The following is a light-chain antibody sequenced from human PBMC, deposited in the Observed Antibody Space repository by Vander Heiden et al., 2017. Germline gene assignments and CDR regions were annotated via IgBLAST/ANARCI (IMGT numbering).Light chain of an antibody. CDR2: GAS. V-gene: IGKV3-20*01. CDR1: QSISSSY. CDR3: QRDGNSLRLT. J-gene: IGKJ4*01. Sequence: EIVLTQSPCTLSLSPGERATLSCRASQSISSSYLAWYQQSPGQAPRLLIYGASSRPTDIPDRFSGSGSGTDFTLTISRRKPEDFAVYFCQRDGNSLRLTFGGGTKVEIK.